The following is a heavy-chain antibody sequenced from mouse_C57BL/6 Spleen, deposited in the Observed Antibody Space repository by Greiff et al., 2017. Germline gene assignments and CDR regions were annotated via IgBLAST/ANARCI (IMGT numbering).Heavy chain of an antibody. CDR3: ARSTDYSKSYFDY. CDR2: IDPSDSYT. Sequence: QVQLQQPGAELVMPGASVKLSCKASGYTFTGYWMHWVKQRPGQGLEWIGEIDPSDSYTNYNQKFKGKSTLTVDKSSSTAYMQLSSLTSEDSAVYYCARSTDYSKSYFDYWGQGTTLTVSS. V-gene: IGHV1-69*01. D-gene: IGHD2-5*01. CDR1: GYTFTGYW. J-gene: IGHJ2*01.